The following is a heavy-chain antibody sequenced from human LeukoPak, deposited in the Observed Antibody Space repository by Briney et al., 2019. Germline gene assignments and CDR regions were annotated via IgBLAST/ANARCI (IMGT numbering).Heavy chain of an antibody. V-gene: IGHV4-59*08. Sequence: PSETLSLTCIVSGGSINSHYWSWIRQPPGKGLEWIGDIHYTGTTKYNPSVKSRVTISIDTSKNQFSLELSSVTATDTAVYFCAANRVGTYDRPFDIWGQGTMVTVSS. J-gene: IGHJ3*02. CDR3: AANRVGTYDRPFDI. CDR2: IHYTGTT. D-gene: IGHD1-26*01. CDR1: GGSINSHY.